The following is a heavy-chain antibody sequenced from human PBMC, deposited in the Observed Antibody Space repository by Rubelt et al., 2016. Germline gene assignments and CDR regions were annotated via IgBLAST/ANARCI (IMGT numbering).Heavy chain of an antibody. D-gene: IGHD2-21*02. V-gene: IGHV1-69*04. CDR3: ARDGPGAYCGGDCSYDY. Sequence: VKVSCQASGGTSSSYAISCVRQAPGHGHVWMGRTIPIPGIANYARKFQARVTITADKSTSTAYMELSSLRSEDTAVYYCARDGPGAYCGGDCSYDYWGQGTLVTVSS. CDR2: TIPIPGIA. J-gene: IGHJ4*02. CDR1: GGTSSSYA.